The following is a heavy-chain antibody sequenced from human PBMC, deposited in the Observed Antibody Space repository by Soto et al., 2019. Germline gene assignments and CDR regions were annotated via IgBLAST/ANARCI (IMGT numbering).Heavy chain of an antibody. J-gene: IGHJ3*02. Sequence: ASVKVSCKASGYTLTSYGISWVRQAPGQGLEWMGWISAYNGNTNYAQKLQGRVTMTTDTSTSTAYMELRSLRSDDTAVYYCARDFKPGIAVAGSRHHAFDIWGQGTMVTVSS. CDR2: ISAYNGNT. V-gene: IGHV1-18*01. CDR3: ARDFKPGIAVAGSRHHAFDI. CDR1: GYTLTSYG. D-gene: IGHD6-19*01.